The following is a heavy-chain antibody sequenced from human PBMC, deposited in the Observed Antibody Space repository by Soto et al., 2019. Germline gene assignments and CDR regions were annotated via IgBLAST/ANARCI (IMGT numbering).Heavy chain of an antibody. CDR2: ISSSGSTI. CDR1: GFTFSSYE. Sequence: GGSLRLSCAASGFTFSSYEMNWVRQAPGKGLEWVSYISSSGSTIYYADSVKGRFTISGDNAKNSLYLQMNSLRAEDTAVYYCARDMVTGFWTNFDYWGQGTLVTVSS. CDR3: ARDMVTGFWTNFDY. J-gene: IGHJ4*02. D-gene: IGHD5-18*01. V-gene: IGHV3-48*03.